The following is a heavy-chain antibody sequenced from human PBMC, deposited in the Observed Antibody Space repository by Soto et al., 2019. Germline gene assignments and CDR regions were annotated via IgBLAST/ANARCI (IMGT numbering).Heavy chain of an antibody. J-gene: IGHJ3*02. CDR3: ARDLSEYSSSWGAFDI. CDR1: GFTFSSYA. Sequence: GGSLRLSCAASGFTFSSYAMHWVRQAPGKGLEYVSAISSNGGSTYYANSVKGRFTISRDNSKNTLYLQMGSLRAEDMAVYYCARDLSEYSSSWGAFDIWGQGTMVTVSS. V-gene: IGHV3-64*01. CDR2: ISSNGGST. D-gene: IGHD6-6*01.